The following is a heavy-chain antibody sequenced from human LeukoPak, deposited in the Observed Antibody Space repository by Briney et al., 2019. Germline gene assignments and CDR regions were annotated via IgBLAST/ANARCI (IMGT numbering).Heavy chain of an antibody. D-gene: IGHD6-13*01. CDR1: GYSFTSHW. V-gene: IGHV5-51*01. CDR3: ARHPIAAGGAYNWFDP. CDR2: SYPRDSNT. Sequence: GESLKISFKGSGYGSGYSFTSHWIAWVRQIPGKGLEWMGISYPRDSNTIYSPSFQGQVTISVDTSINTACLQWISLKASDTAMYYCARHPIAAGGAYNWFDPWGQGTLVTVSS. J-gene: IGHJ5*02.